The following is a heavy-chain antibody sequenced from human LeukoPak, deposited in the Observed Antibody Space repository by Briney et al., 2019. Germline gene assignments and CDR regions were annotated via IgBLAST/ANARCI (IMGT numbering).Heavy chain of an antibody. Sequence: ASVKVSCKASGYTFTGYYMHWVRQAPGQGLEWMGWINPNSGSTNYAQKFQGRVTMTRDTSISTAYMELSRLRSDDTAVYYCARGAHYDFWSDPLYYFDYWGQGTLVTVSS. CDR1: GYTFTGYY. D-gene: IGHD3-3*01. V-gene: IGHV1-2*02. CDR2: INPNSGST. J-gene: IGHJ4*02. CDR3: ARGAHYDFWSDPLYYFDY.